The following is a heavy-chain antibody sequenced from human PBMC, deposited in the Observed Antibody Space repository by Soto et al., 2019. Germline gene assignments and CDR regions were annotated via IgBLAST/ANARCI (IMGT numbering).Heavy chain of an antibody. CDR1: GFTFSNYG. Sequence: HPGGSLRLSCAASGFTFSNYGMHWVRQAPGKGLEWVAIIWYDGSNDYYVDSVKGRFTISRDNSKNTLTLQMNSLIAEDTAVYYCARDRWEFHLFYYGLDVWGQGTTVTVSS. J-gene: IGHJ6*02. CDR2: IWYDGSND. V-gene: IGHV3-33*01. D-gene: IGHD1-26*01. CDR3: ARDRWEFHLFYYGLDV.